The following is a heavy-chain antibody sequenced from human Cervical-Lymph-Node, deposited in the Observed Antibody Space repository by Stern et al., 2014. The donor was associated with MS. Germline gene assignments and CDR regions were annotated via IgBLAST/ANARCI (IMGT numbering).Heavy chain of an antibody. D-gene: IGHD4-23*01. J-gene: IGHJ1*01. CDR2: IWYDGSNR. Sequence: QLVQSGGGVVKPGRSLRLSCAASGFTFSSSGMHWVRQAPGKGLEWLAIIWYDGSNRSYADSVKGRFTISKDNSKNTLYLQMNSLRAEDTAVYYCAREGGNTAEYFQHWGQGTLVTVSS. CDR1: GFTFSSSG. CDR3: AREGGNTAEYFQH. V-gene: IGHV3-33*01.